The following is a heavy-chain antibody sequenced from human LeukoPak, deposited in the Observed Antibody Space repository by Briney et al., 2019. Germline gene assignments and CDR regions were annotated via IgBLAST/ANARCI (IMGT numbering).Heavy chain of an antibody. CDR3: ARHHEYIWGSFVDYYAMDV. J-gene: IGHJ6*02. D-gene: IGHD3-16*01. CDR1: GGSIDSYY. V-gene: IGHV4-59*08. CDR2: LYYTGST. Sequence: SETLSLTCTVSGGSIDSYYWSWIRQPPGKRLEWIGYLYYTGSTNYNPSLKSRVTISFDTSKNLFSLNLSSVTAADTAVYYCARHHEYIWGSFVDYYAMDVWGQGTTVTVSS.